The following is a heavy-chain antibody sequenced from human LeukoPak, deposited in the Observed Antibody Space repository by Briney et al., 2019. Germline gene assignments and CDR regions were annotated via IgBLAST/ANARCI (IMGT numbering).Heavy chain of an antibody. CDR3: ATLRGAARPSNYYYYGMDV. CDR2: FDPEDGET. V-gene: IGHV1-24*01. D-gene: IGHD6-6*01. Sequence: ASVKVSCKASGGTFSSYAISWVRQAPGKGLEWMGGFDPEDGETIYAQKFQGRVTMTEDTSTDTAYMELSSLRSEDTAVYYCATLRGAARPSNYYYYGMDVWAKGPRSPSP. CDR1: GGTFSSYA. J-gene: IGHJ6*02.